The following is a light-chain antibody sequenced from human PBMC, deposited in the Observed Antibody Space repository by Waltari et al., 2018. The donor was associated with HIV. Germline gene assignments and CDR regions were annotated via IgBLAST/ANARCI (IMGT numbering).Light chain of an antibody. J-gene: IGLJ2*01. V-gene: IGLV1-44*01. CDR1: SSNIGRNS. Sequence: QSVLTQPPSASGTPGQRVTMSCSGSSSNIGRNSVNWYQQLPGTAPKLLIYSDNQRPFGVPDRFSGSKSGTSGSLAISGLQSEDEAVYYCASWEDSLNGVVFGGGTKLTVL. CDR3: ASWEDSLNGVV. CDR2: SDN.